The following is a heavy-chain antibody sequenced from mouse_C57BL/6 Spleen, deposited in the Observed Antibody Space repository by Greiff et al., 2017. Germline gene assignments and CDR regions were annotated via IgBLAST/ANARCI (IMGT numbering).Heavy chain of an antibody. CDR3: ARDADYGSSFYYFDY. D-gene: IGHD1-1*01. CDR1: GFTFSSYA. CDR2: LSDGGSYT. V-gene: IGHV5-4*03. Sequence: EVKLVESGGGLVKPGGSLKLSCAASGFTFSSYAMSWVRQTPEKRLEWVATLSDGGSYTYYPDNVKGRFTISRDNAKNNLYLQMSHLKSEDTAMYYCARDADYGSSFYYFDYWGQGTTLTVSS. J-gene: IGHJ2*01.